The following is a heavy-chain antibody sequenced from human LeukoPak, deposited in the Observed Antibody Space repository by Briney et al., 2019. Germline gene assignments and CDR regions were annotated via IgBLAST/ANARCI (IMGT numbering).Heavy chain of an antibody. J-gene: IGHJ4*02. D-gene: IGHD2-2*01. CDR1: GFTFSSYS. Sequence: GGSLRLSCAASGFTFSSYSMHWVRQAPGKGLEWVSYISSSSGNIYYADSVKGRFTISRDNAKNSLYLQMNSLRAEDTAVYYCARDQRYCSSSSCPWEPFDYWGQGTLVTVSS. V-gene: IGHV3-48*04. CDR2: ISSSSGNI. CDR3: ARDQRYCSSSSCPWEPFDY.